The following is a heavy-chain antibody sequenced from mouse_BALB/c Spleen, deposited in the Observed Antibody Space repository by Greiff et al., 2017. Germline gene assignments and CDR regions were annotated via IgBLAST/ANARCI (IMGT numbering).Heavy chain of an antibody. CDR1: GYTFTSYY. CDR3: TRGRFGDYFDY. CDR2: INPSNGGT. V-gene: IGHV1S81*02. J-gene: IGHJ2*01. Sequence: QVQLQQPGAELVKPGASVKLSCKASGYTFTSYYMYWVKQRPGQGLEWIGGINPSNGGTNFNEKFKSKATLTVDKSSSTAYMQLSSLTSEDSAVYYCTRGRFGDYFDYWGQGTTLTVSS.